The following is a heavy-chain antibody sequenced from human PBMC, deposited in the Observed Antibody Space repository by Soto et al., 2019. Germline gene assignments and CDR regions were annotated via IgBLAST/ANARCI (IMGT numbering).Heavy chain of an antibody. CDR3: ASSSLYGMDV. Sequence: SETLAPTFSVSGGSISSGYYSWSWIRQPPGKGLEWIGNIYYSGNTYYNPSRKSRLIISIDTSKNQVSLKVGAVTAADTAVYYFASSSLYGMDVWGQGTTVT. V-gene: IGHV4-30-4*01. J-gene: IGHJ6*02. CDR2: IYYSGNT. CDR1: GGSISSGYYS.